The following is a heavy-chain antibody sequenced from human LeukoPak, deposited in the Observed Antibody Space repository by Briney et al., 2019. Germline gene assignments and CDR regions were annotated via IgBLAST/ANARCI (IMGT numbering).Heavy chain of an antibody. CDR1: GFTFSDYY. CDR2: ISSSGSTI. Sequence: GGSLRLSCAASGFTFSDYYMSWIRQAPGKGLEWVSYISSSGSTIYYADSVKGRFTISRDNAKNSLYLQTNSLRAEDTAVYYCARDFTIFWEGYFDYWGQGTLVTVSS. J-gene: IGHJ4*02. CDR3: ARDFTIFWEGYFDY. V-gene: IGHV3-11*04. D-gene: IGHD3-9*01.